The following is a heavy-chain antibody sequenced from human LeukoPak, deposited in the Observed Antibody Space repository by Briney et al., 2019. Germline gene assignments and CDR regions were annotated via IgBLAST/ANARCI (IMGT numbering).Heavy chain of an antibody. Sequence: GGSLRLSCAASGFTFSSYGMSWVRQAPGKGLEWVSAISGSGGSTYYADSVKGRFTISRDNSKNTLYLQMNSLRAEDTAVYYCARDSPHSSGWYYFDYWGQGTLVTVSS. V-gene: IGHV3-23*01. CDR3: ARDSPHSSGWYYFDY. D-gene: IGHD6-19*01. CDR2: ISGSGGST. CDR1: GFTFSSYG. J-gene: IGHJ4*02.